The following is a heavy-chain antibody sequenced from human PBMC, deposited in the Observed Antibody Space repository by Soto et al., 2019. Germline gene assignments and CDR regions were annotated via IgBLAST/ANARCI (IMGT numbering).Heavy chain of an antibody. J-gene: IGHJ4*02. D-gene: IGHD2-15*01. CDR2: MNPNSGNT. CDR3: ARVQSLVVVAAIGS. V-gene: IGHV1-8*01. Sequence: ASVKVSCKASGYTFTSYDINGVRQATGQGLEWMGWMNPNSGNTGYAQKFQGRVTMTRNTSISTAYMELSSLRSEDTAVYYCARVQSLVVVAAIGSWRQGTLVT. CDR1: GYTFTSYD.